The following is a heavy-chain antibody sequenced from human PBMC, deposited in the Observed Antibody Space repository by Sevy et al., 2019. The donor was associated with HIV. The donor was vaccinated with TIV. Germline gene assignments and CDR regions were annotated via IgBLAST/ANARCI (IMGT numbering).Heavy chain of an antibody. CDR1: GDSISSSNYY. CDR3: ARLGSTTWYLPGC. V-gene: IGHV4-39*01. J-gene: IGHJ4*02. CDR2: IYNSGTT. D-gene: IGHD6-13*01. Sequence: SETLSLTCTVSGDSISSSNYYWGWIRQPPGKGLEWIGSIYNSGTTYYNPSLESRLTLSVATSKNQFSLKLRFVTAADTAVYYCARLGSTTWYLPGCWGQGTLVTVSS.